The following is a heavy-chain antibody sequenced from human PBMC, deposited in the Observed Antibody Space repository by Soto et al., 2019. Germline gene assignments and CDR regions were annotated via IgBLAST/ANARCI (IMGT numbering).Heavy chain of an antibody. D-gene: IGHD3-10*01. CDR2: INAGSGNT. Sequence: QVQLVQSGAEVKKPGASVRVSCKASGYTFTGFSLHWVRQAPGQRLEWMGWINAGSGNTKYSQKFQGRVTLTRDTSASTAYMELSSLTSEDTAVYYCARDLWFGESFRYYFYYWAQGTLVTVSS. CDR1: GYTFTGFS. CDR3: ARDLWFGESFRYYFYY. J-gene: IGHJ4*02. V-gene: IGHV1-3*01.